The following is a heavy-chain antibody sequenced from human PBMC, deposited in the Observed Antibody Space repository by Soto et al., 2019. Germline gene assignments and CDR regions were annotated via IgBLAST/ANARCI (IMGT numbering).Heavy chain of an antibody. CDR1: GFSVTITDLC. J-gene: IGHJ5*02. CDR3: AASHGYWAES. V-gene: IGHV4-61*08. D-gene: IGHD3-22*01. Sequence: AGTXSLTCTFSGFSVTITDLCWGWIRQTPGEVLEWIASLRYSGSTSHNPSLKSRVTISVDTSKNQFSLHLNSVAAADTAVYLCAASHGYWAESWGQGTLVTVSS. CDR2: LRYSGST.